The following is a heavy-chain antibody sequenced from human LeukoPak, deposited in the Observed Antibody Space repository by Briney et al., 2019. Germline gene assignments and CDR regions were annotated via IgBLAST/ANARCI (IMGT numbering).Heavy chain of an antibody. V-gene: IGHV3-48*03. CDR2: ISSSGSTI. CDR3: VASSWAYYFDY. D-gene: IGHD6-13*01. J-gene: IGHJ4*02. CDR1: GFTFSSYE. Sequence: GGSLRLSCAASGFTFSSYEMIWVRQAPGKGLEWVSYISSSGSTIYYADSVKGRFTISRDNAKNSQYLQMNSLRVEDTAVYYCVASSWAYYFDYWGQGTLVTVSS.